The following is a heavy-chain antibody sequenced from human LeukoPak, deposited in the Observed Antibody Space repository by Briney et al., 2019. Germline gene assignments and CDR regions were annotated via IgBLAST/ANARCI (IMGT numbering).Heavy chain of an antibody. J-gene: IGHJ6*02. CDR3: ARASRGDSTYYGMDV. D-gene: IGHD4-17*01. CDR2: IYSGGST. Sequence: GGSLRLSCAASGFTVSSIYMSWVRQAPGKGLEWVSVIYSGGSTYYADSVKGRFTISRDNSKNTLYLQMNSLRAEDTAVYYCARASRGDSTYYGMDVWGQGTTVTVSS. V-gene: IGHV3-66*01. CDR1: GFTVSSIY.